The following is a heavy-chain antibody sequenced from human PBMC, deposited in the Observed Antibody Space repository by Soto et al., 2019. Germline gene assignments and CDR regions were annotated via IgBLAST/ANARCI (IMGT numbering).Heavy chain of an antibody. J-gene: IGHJ6*03. CDR2: ISNNGAHT. CDR3: ARRGYGSRWPNVYMDV. CDR1: GFTFSNYE. D-gene: IGHD6-13*01. Sequence: GGSLRLSCAASGFTFSNYEMHWVRQAPGKGLEYVTGISNNGAHTDYAKSVKGRFTISRDNSENTLYLQMGSLRAEDMALYYCARRGYGSRWPNVYMDVWGKGTTVTVSS. V-gene: IGHV3-64*01.